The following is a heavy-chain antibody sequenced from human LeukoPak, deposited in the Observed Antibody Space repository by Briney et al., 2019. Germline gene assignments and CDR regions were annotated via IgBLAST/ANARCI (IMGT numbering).Heavy chain of an antibody. CDR1: GGSISSGGYY. CDR3: ARDRVLVGAFDI. CDR2: IYYSGST. D-gene: IGHD1-26*01. V-gene: IGHV4-31*03. Sequence: SETLSLTCTVSGGSISSGGYYWSWIRQHPGKGLEWIGYIYYSGSTYYNPSLKSRVTISVDTSKNQFSLKLSSVTAADTAVYYCARDRVLVGAFDIWGQGTMVTVSS. J-gene: IGHJ3*02.